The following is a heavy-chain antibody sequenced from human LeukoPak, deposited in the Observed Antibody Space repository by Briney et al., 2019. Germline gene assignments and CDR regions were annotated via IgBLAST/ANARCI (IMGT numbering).Heavy chain of an antibody. CDR1: GYTFTGYY. J-gene: IGHJ4*02. CDR2: INPNSGGT. D-gene: IGHD5-12*01. V-gene: IGHV1-2*02. Sequence: ASVPVSCKASGYTFTGYYMHWVRQAPGKGLEWMGWINPNSGGTNYAQKFQGRVTMTRDTSISTAYMELSRLKSDDTAVYYCARETQVATIYYWGQGTLVTVSS. CDR3: ARETQVATIYY.